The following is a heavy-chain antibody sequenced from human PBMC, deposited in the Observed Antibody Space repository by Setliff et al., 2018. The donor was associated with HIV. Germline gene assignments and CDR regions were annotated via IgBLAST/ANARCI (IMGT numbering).Heavy chain of an antibody. D-gene: IGHD6-19*01. V-gene: IGHV4-4*07. J-gene: IGHJ4*02. Sequence: SETLSLTCAVYGGSFSGYYWSWIRQPAGKGLEWIGRIYTSGSTNYNPSLKSRVTISVDTSKNQFSLKLSSVTAADTAVYYCARDRCSGCYRFDYWGQGTLVTVSS. CDR1: GGSFSGYY. CDR2: IYTSGST. CDR3: ARDRCSGCYRFDY.